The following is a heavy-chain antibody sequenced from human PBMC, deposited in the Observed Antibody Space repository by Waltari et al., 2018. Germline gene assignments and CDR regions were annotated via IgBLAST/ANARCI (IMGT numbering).Heavy chain of an antibody. Sequence: EVQLVESGGVVVQPGGSLRLSCAASGFTFDDYTMHWVRQAPGKGLEWVSLISWDGGSTYYADSVKGRFTISRDNSKNSLYLQMNSLRTEDTALYYCAKDSFGFYYYMDVWGKGTTVTVSS. D-gene: IGHD3-10*01. CDR1: GFTFDDYT. CDR3: AKDSFGFYYYMDV. J-gene: IGHJ6*03. V-gene: IGHV3-43*01. CDR2: ISWDGGST.